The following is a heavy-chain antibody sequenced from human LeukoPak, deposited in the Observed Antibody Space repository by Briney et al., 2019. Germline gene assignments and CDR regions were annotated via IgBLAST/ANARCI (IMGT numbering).Heavy chain of an antibody. CDR2: IYYSGST. D-gene: IGHD5-24*01. CDR1: GGSIISHY. J-gene: IGHJ4*02. V-gene: IGHV4-59*11. CDR3: ARVAGRWLPARYFVY. Sequence: PSETLSLTCTVSGGSIISHYWSWIRQPPGKGLEWIGYIYYSGSTNYNPSLKSRVTISVDTSKNQFSLKLSSVTAADTAVYYCARVAGRWLPARYFVYWGQGTLVTVSS.